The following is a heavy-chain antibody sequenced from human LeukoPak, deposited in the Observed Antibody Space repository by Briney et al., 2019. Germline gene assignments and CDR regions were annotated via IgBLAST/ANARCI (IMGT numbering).Heavy chain of an antibody. CDR1: GGTFSSYA. V-gene: IGHV1-69*13. J-gene: IGHJ6*02. CDR3: ARVWSEDIVVVPAAITDYYYGMDV. Sequence: SVKVSCKASGGTFSSYAISWVRQAPGQGLEWMGGIIPIFGTANYAQKFQGRVTTTADESTSTAYMELSSLRSEDTAVYYCARVWSEDIVVVPAAITDYYYGMDVWGQGTTVTVSS. CDR2: IIPIFGTA. D-gene: IGHD2-2*01.